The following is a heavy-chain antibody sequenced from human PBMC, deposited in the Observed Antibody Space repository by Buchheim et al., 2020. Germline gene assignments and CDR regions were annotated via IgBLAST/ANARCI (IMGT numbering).Heavy chain of an antibody. D-gene: IGHD3-16*02. CDR1: GASISTGDYY. CDR3: ARGYNYVRGSYRYFDY. Sequence: QVQLQESGPGLVKPSQTLSLTCTVSGASISTGDYYWSWIRQPPGKGLEWIGYIYYSGTTYYNPSLKSPVTISVDTSKNEFSLKLSSVTAADTAVYYCARGYNYVRGSYRYFDYWGQGTL. V-gene: IGHV4-30-4*01. CDR2: IYYSGTT. J-gene: IGHJ4*02.